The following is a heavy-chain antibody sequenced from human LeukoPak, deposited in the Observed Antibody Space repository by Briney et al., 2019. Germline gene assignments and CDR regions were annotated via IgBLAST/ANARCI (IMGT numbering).Heavy chain of an antibody. CDR3: ARETVAGAGRCLDY. J-gene: IGHJ4*02. Sequence: SGTLSLTCVVSGGSISSSNWWSWVRQPPGKGLEWIGEISHSGSTDYNPSLRSRVTMSVDKSKNQFSLKLSSVTAADTAVYYCARETVAGAGRCLDYWGQGTLVTVSS. CDR2: ISHSGST. D-gene: IGHD6-19*01. CDR1: GGSISSSNW. V-gene: IGHV4-4*02.